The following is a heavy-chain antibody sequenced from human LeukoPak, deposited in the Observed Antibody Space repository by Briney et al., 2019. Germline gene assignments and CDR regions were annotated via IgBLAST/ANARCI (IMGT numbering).Heavy chain of an antibody. J-gene: IGHJ4*02. Sequence: MPSETLSLTCTVSGGSISSSSYYWGWIRQPPGKGLEWIGNVYYSGITYYNPSLKSRVIISLDTPKSQFSLKLSSVAAADTAVYYCATSSLSFPRYLGQGTLVTVSS. V-gene: IGHV4-39*01. CDR2: VYYSGIT. CDR1: GGSISSSSYY. D-gene: IGHD6-6*01. CDR3: ATSSLSFPRY.